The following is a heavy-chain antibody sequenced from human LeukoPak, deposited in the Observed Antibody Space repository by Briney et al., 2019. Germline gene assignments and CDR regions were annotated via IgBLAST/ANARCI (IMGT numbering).Heavy chain of an antibody. D-gene: IGHD3-22*01. CDR3: ARNYYDSSGYYSGWYFDL. CDR1: GYTFTGYY. J-gene: IGHJ2*01. Sequence: ASVKVSCKASGYTFTGYYMHWVRQAPGQGLERMGWINPNSGGTNYAQKFQGRVTMTRDTSISTAYMELSRLRSDDTAVYYCARNYYDSSGYYSGWYFDLWGRGTLVTVSS. V-gene: IGHV1-2*02. CDR2: INPNSGGT.